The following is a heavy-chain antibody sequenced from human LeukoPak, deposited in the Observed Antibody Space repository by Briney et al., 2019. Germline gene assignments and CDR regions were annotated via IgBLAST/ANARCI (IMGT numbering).Heavy chain of an antibody. CDR3: ARNLAAAGTGGDY. D-gene: IGHD6-13*01. V-gene: IGHV1-2*02. J-gene: IGHJ4*02. CDR1: GYTFTGYY. Sequence: GASVKLSCKASGYTFTGYYMHWVRQAPGQGLEWMGWINPNSGGTNYAQKFQGRVTMTRDTSISTAYMELSRLRSDDTAVYYCARNLAAAGTGGDYWGQGTLVTVSS. CDR2: INPNSGGT.